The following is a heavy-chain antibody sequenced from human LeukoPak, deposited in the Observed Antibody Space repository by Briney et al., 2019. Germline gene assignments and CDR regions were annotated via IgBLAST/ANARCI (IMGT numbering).Heavy chain of an antibody. CDR2: IYTSGST. D-gene: IGHD4-23*01. CDR1: GGSISSYY. V-gene: IGHV4-4*07. J-gene: IGHJ6*02. Sequence: SETLSLTCTVSGGSISSYYWSWIRQPAGKGLEWIGRIYTSGSTNYNPSLKSRVTMSVDTSKNQFSLKLSSVTAADTAVYYCARDGFGGNSRGSYYGMDVWGQGTTVTVSS. CDR3: ARDGFGGNSRGSYYGMDV.